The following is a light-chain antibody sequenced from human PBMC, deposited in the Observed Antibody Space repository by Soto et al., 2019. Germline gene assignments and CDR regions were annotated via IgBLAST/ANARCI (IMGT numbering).Light chain of an antibody. Sequence: QSALTQPASVSGSPGQSITISCTGTSSDVGSCNCVSWYQQHPGKAPTLMIYEVNKRPSGISNRFSRSKSGNTASLTISGLQAEDEADYYCCSSVGSPNWVFGGGTKLTVL. V-gene: IGLV2-23*02. CDR2: EVN. CDR1: SSDVGSCNC. J-gene: IGLJ3*02. CDR3: CSSVGSPNWV.